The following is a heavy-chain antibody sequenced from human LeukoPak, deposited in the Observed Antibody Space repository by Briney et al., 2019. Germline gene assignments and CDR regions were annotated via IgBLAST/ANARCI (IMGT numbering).Heavy chain of an antibody. D-gene: IGHD6-13*01. CDR3: ARGIAAAINAFDI. J-gene: IGHJ3*02. CDR1: GYTFTSYD. CDR2: INPNSGGT. V-gene: IGHV1-2*02. Sequence: ASVKVSCKASGYTFTSYDINWVRQATGQGLEWMGWINPNSGGTNYAQKFQGRVTMTRDTSISTAYMELSRLRSDDTAVYYCARGIAAAINAFDIWGQGTMVTVSS.